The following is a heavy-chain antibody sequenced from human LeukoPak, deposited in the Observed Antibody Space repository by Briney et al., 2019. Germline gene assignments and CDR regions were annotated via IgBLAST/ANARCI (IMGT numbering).Heavy chain of an antibody. Sequence: GGSLRLSCAASGFTFSTYAMSWVRQAPGKGLEWVSSISGSGYSTYYADSVGGRFTISRDNFKSPLFLKMISLRAEDTDVYSCAKYYYDSSGYYDAAPLDSWGQGTLVTVFS. J-gene: IGHJ4*02. CDR2: ISGSGYST. CDR1: GFTFSTYA. D-gene: IGHD3-22*01. V-gene: IGHV3-23*01. CDR3: AKYYYDSSGYYDAAPLDS.